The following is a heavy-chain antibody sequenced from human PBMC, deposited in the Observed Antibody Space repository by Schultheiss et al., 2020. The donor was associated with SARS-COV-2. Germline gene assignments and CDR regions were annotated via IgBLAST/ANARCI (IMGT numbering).Heavy chain of an antibody. V-gene: IGHV4-34*11. J-gene: IGHJ6*03. Sequence: SETLSLTCAVYGGSFSGYYWGWIRQPPGKGLEWIGSIYYSGSTNYNPSLKSRVTISVDTSKNQFSLKLSSVTAADTAVYYCARDRGGSMVRGVNPYYYYYMDVWGKGTTVTVSS. CDR3: ARDRGGSMVRGVNPYYYYYMDV. D-gene: IGHD3-10*01. CDR1: GGSFSGYY. CDR2: IYYSGST.